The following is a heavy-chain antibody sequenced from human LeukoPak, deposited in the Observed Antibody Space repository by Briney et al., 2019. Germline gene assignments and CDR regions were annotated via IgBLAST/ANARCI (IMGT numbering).Heavy chain of an antibody. CDR1: GGSISSYY. CDR3: ARSGSKVMTAINF. Sequence: SETLSLTCTVSGGSISSYYWSWIRQPPGKGLEWIGEINHSGSTNYNPSLKSRVTISVDTSKNQFSLKLSSVTAADTAVYYCARSGSKVMTAINFWGQGTLVTVSS. D-gene: IGHD2-21*02. CDR2: INHSGST. J-gene: IGHJ4*02. V-gene: IGHV4-34*01.